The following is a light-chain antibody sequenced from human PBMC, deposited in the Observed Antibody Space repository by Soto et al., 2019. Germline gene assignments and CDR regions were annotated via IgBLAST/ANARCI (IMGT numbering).Light chain of an antibody. CDR1: QSISSW. Sequence: DIQMTQSPSTLSASVGDRVTITCRASQSISSWLAWYQQKPGKAPKLLIYKASSLESGVPSRFSGSGSGTEFTLTISSLRPDDFATYYCQQYGSYSYTFGQGTTLEIK. CDR2: KAS. J-gene: IGKJ2*01. CDR3: QQYGSYSYT. V-gene: IGKV1-5*03.